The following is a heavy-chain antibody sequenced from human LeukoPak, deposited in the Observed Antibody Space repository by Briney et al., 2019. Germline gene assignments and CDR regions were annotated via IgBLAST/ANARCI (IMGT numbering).Heavy chain of an antibody. D-gene: IGHD6-13*01. V-gene: IGHV3-74*01. CDR2: INSDGGST. Sequence: TGGSLRLSCAASGFTFSSYWMHWVRQAPGKGLVWVSRINSDGGSTSYADSVKGRFTISRDNAKNTLYLQMNSLRAEDTAVYYCARAGAAAFIDYWGQGTLVTVSS. J-gene: IGHJ4*02. CDR1: GFTFSSYW. CDR3: ARAGAAAFIDY.